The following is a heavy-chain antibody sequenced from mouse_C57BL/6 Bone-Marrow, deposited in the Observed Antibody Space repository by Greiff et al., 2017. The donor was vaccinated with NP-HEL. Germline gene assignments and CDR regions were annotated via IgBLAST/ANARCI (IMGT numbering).Heavy chain of an antibody. CDR1: GFTFSSYS. V-gene: IGHV5-9-1*02. Sequence: VLLVEPGAGLVKPGGSLKLSCAASGFTFSSYSMSWVPQIPEQSLEWVAYISRGGDYTNYTDTFKGRFTNSRDNARNTLYLQMSSLKSEDTAMDYCTRGAPDYWGQGTTLTVSS. CDR2: ISRGGDYT. CDR3: TRGAPDY. J-gene: IGHJ2*01.